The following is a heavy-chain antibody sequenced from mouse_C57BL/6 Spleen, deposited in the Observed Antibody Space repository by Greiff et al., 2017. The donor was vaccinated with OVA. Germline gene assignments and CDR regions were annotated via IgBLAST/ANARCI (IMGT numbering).Heavy chain of an antibody. J-gene: IGHJ2*01. CDR2: INYDGSST. CDR1: GFTFSDYY. Sequence: EVMLVESEGGLVQPGRSMKLSCTASGFTFSDYYMAWVRQVPEKGLEWVANINYDGSSTYYLDSLNSRFIISRDNAKNSLYLQMSSLKSEDTATYYCTRGGNYFDYWGQGTTLTVSS. D-gene: IGHD1-1*02. V-gene: IGHV5-16*01. CDR3: TRGGNYFDY.